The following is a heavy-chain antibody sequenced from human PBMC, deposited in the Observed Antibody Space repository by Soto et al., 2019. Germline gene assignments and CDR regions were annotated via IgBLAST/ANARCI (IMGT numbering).Heavy chain of an antibody. CDR2: ISGTGDTI. CDR3: SNICGDDEWCFLDY. Sequence: HVDVVESGGGLVKPGGSLRLSCAASGFTFSDYYMSWIRQATGKGLELVSYISGTGDTIYYADSVKGRFTISRDNAKNSLNLQMTSLRVEDTAIYYCSNICGDDEWCFLDYWGQGTQVTVSS. J-gene: IGHJ4*02. CDR1: GFTFSDYY. V-gene: IGHV3-11*01. D-gene: IGHD2-8*01.